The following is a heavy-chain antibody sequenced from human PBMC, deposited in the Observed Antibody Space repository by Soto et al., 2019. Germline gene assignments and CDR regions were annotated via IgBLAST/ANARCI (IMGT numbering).Heavy chain of an antibody. D-gene: IGHD3-22*01. V-gene: IGHV3-23*01. J-gene: IGHJ4*02. CDR2: ISGSGGST. CDR3: AKDLGSDSSGRHFDY. Sequence: EVQLLESGGGLVQPGGSLRLSCAASGFTFSSYAMSWVRQAPGKGLEWVSAISGSGGSTYYADSVKGRFTISRDNSKNTLYLQMNRLRAEDTAVYYCAKDLGSDSSGRHFDYWGQGTLVTVSS. CDR1: GFTFSSYA.